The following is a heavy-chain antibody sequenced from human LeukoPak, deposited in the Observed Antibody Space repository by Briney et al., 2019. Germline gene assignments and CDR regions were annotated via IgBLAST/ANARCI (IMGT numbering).Heavy chain of an antibody. Sequence: GGSLRLSCAASGFTFSDYYMSWIRQALGKGLEWVSYISSSGSTIYYADSVKGRFTISRDNAKNSLYLQMNSLRAEDTAMYYCARATQQLAPYGMDVWGQGTTVTVSS. CDR1: GFTFSDYY. CDR3: ARATQQLAPYGMDV. D-gene: IGHD6-13*01. J-gene: IGHJ6*02. V-gene: IGHV3-11*01. CDR2: ISSSGSTI.